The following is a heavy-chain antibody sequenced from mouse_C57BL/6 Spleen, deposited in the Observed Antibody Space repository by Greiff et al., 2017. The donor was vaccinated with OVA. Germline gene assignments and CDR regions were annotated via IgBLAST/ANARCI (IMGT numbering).Heavy chain of an antibody. J-gene: IGHJ4*01. CDR1: GFTFSDYY. D-gene: IGHD2-5*01. CDR3: ARRDYSKGMDY. CDR2: INSDGSST. Sequence: EVQVVESEGGLVQPGSSMKLSCTASGFTFSDYYMAWVRQVPEQGLEWVANINSDGSSTYYLDSLKSSFIISRVNAKNILYLQMSSLKSEDTATYYCARRDYSKGMDYWGKGTSVTVSS. V-gene: IGHV5-16*01.